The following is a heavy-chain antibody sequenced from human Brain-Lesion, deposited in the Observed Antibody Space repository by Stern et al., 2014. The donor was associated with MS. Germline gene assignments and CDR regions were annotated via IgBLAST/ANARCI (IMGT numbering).Heavy chain of an antibody. CDR2: FDPEDGET. CDR1: GYTLTELS. V-gene: IGHV1-24*01. J-gene: IGHJ4*02. CDR3: ATLSPGAGGNYYRHFDY. D-gene: IGHD1-26*01. Sequence: QDQLVQSGAEVKKPGASVKVSCKVSGYTLTELSMHWVRQAPRKGLEWMGGFDPEDGETIYAQKFQGRVTMTEDTSPDTAYMELSSLRSEDTAVYYCATLSPGAGGNYYRHFDYWGQGTLVTVSS.